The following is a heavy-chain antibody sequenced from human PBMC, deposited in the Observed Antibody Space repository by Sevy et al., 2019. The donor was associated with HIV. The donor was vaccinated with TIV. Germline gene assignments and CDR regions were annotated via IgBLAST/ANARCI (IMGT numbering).Heavy chain of an antibody. V-gene: IGHV3-23*01. CDR3: AKEDQSGSSGYYGPFDY. Sequence: GGSLRLSCAASGFTFSSYAMSWVRQAPGKGLEWVSAISGSGGSTYYADSVKGRFTISRDNSKNTLYLQMNSLRAEDTAVYYCAKEDQSGSSGYYGPFDYWGQRTLVTVSS. D-gene: IGHD3-22*01. CDR2: ISGSGGST. J-gene: IGHJ4*02. CDR1: GFTFSSYA.